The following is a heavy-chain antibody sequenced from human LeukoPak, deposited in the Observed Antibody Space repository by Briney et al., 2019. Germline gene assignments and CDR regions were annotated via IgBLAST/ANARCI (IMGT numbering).Heavy chain of an antibody. V-gene: IGHV3-30*18. J-gene: IGHJ4*02. CDR2: VSQDGSNR. D-gene: IGHD1-26*01. CDR3: AKDTPSPNSGFYHY. CDR1: GFTFSSSG. Sequence: PGGSLRLSCAASGFTFSSSGIHWVRQAPGKGLEWVSTVSQDGSNRYYGDSVKGRFIISRDNSRNTVHLQMNSLRAEDTAMYFCAKDTPSPNSGFYHYWGQGTPVTVSS.